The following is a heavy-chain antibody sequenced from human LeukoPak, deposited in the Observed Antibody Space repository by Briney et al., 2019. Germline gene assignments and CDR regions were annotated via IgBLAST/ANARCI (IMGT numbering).Heavy chain of an antibody. CDR3: ARVGTGYSYGLPYYFDY. D-gene: IGHD5-18*01. Sequence: GASVKVSCKASGGTFSSYAISWVRQAPGQGLEWMAGIIPIFGTANYAQKFQGRVTITADESTSTAYMELSSLRSEDTAVYYCARVGTGYSYGLPYYFDYWGQGTLVTVSS. V-gene: IGHV1-69*13. J-gene: IGHJ4*02. CDR1: GGTFSSYA. CDR2: IIPIFGTA.